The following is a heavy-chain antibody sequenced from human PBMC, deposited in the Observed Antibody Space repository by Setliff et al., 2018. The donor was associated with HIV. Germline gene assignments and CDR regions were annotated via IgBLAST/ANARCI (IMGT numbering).Heavy chain of an antibody. CDR1: GYTFTSYG. CDR2: ISAYNGNT. CDR3: ARGAWYTSGWYSSRYLDV. D-gene: IGHD6-19*01. Sequence: ASVKVSCKASGYTFTSYGISWVRQAPGQGLEWMGWISAYNGNTGYAQKFQGRVTMTRDTSIRTAYMELSSLRSEDTAVYYCARGAWYTSGWYSSRYLDVWGKGTTVTVSS. V-gene: IGHV1-18*01. J-gene: IGHJ6*03.